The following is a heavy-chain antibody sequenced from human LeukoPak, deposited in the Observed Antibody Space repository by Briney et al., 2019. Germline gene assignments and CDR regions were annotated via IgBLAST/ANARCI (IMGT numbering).Heavy chain of an antibody. D-gene: IGHD4-11*01. CDR1: GYTFTSYY. V-gene: IGHV1-46*01. CDR2: INPSGGNT. J-gene: IGHJ5*02. CDR3: AREYSNYEAGWFDP. Sequence: ASVKVSCKASGYTFTSYYMHWVRQAPGQGLEWMGIINPSGGNTNYAQKLQGRVTMTTDTSTSTAYMELRSLRSDDTAVYYCAREYSNYEAGWFDPWGQGTLVTVSS.